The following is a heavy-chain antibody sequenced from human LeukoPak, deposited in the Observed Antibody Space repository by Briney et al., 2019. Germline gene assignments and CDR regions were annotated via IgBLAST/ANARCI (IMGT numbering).Heavy chain of an antibody. CDR2: ISSTGDT. Sequence: QPGGSLRHSCAASGFTFSSSDIHWVRQPTGKGLEWVSVISSTGDTYYSGSVEGRFTISRENANNSLYLQMNSLRAGDTAVYYCARAPILASDWDGFDIWGQGTMVTVSS. J-gene: IGHJ3*02. D-gene: IGHD3/OR15-3a*01. CDR3: ARAPILASDWDGFDI. CDR1: GFTFSSSD. V-gene: IGHV3-13*01.